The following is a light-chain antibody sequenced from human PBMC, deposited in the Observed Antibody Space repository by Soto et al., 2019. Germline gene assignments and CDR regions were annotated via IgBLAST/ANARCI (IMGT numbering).Light chain of an antibody. Sequence: QSVLTQPPSVSGAPGQRVTISCTGSSSNIGAGYDVHWYQQLPGTAPKLRIYVNNNRPSGVPDRFSGSKSGTSASLAITGLQAEDEADYYCQSYDSNLSVVFGGGTKLTVL. CDR3: QSYDSNLSVV. V-gene: IGLV1-40*01. J-gene: IGLJ2*01. CDR2: VNN. CDR1: SSNIGAGYD.